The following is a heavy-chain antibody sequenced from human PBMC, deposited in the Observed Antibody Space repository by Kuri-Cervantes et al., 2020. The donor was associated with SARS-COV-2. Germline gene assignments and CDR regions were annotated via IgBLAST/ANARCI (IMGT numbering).Heavy chain of an antibody. CDR3: ARVVVWSGYYFDY. J-gene: IGHJ4*02. CDR1: GGSIRTYNYY. CDR2: IYYSGST. D-gene: IGHD3-3*01. V-gene: IGHV4-61*01. Sequence: SETLSLTCTVSGGSIRTYNYYWGWIRQPPGKGLEWIGYIYYSGSTNYNPSLKSRVTISVDTSKNQFSLKLSSVTAADTAVYYCARVVVWSGYYFDYWGQGTLVTVSS.